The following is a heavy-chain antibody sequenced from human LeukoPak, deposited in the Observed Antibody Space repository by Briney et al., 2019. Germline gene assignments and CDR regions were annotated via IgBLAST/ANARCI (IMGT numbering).Heavy chain of an antibody. D-gene: IGHD3-3*01. CDR1: GGSISSSSYY. CDR3: ARTGGAIFGVGNFDY. J-gene: IGHJ4*02. CDR2: IYYSGST. Sequence: PSETLSLTCTVSGGSISSSSYYWGWIRQPPGKGLEWIGSIYYSGSTYYNPSLKSRVTISVDTSKNQFSLKLSSVTAADTAVYYCARTGGAIFGVGNFDYWGQGTLVTVSS. V-gene: IGHV4-39*01.